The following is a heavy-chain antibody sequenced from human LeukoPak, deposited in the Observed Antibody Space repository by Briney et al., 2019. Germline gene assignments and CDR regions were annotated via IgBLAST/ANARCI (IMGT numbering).Heavy chain of an antibody. V-gene: IGHV4-59*01. Sequence: SETLSLTCTVSGGSISSYYWNWIRQPPGRGLEWIGYIYYSGSTNYNPSLKSRVTISVDTSKNQFSLKLSSVTAADTAVYYCARGEGSASNWFDPWGQGTLVTVSS. CDR3: ARGEGSASNWFDP. CDR1: GGSISSYY. D-gene: IGHD2-15*01. J-gene: IGHJ5*02. CDR2: IYYSGST.